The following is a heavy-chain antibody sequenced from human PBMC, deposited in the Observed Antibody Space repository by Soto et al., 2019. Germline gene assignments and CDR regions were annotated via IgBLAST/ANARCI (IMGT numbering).Heavy chain of an antibody. CDR2: IWYDGSNK. CDR1: GFTFSSYG. Sequence: QVQLVESGGGVVQPGRSLRLSCAASGFTFSSYGMHWVRQAPGKGLEWVAVIWYDGSNKYYADSVKGRFTISRDNSKNPVYLQMNSLRAEDTAVYYCARVGGGCSGGSCYLVDYWGQGTLVTVSS. CDR3: ARVGGGCSGGSCYLVDY. J-gene: IGHJ4*02. D-gene: IGHD2-15*01. V-gene: IGHV3-33*01.